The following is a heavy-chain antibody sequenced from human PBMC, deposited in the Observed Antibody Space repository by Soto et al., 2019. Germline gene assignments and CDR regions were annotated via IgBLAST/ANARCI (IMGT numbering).Heavy chain of an antibody. V-gene: IGHV5-51*01. J-gene: IGHJ3*02. CDR3: ARPSVSRPRSADRFYI. CDR2: IYPGDSDT. Sequence: GQSLKISCKGSGYSFTTYWLAGVRQMPGKGLEYVGIIYPGDSDTRYSPFFQGQVTVSADKYISTAYLPCTTLKASNTARYYCARPSVSRPRSADRFYIWGQATM. CDR1: GYSFTTYW.